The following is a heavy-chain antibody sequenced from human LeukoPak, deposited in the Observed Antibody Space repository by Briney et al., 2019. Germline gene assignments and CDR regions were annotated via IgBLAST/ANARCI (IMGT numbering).Heavy chain of an antibody. D-gene: IGHD3-3*01. CDR2: ITNNGGNM. J-gene: IGHJ4*02. V-gene: IGHV3-11*04. CDR1: GFTFSDHY. CDR3: ARAGKLRFLERRNCYFDY. Sequence: GGSLRLSCAASGFTFSDHYMSWIRQAPGKGLEWVSYITNNGGNMFYSESVKGRFTISRDNAKKSLYVQMNSLRAEDTAVYYCARAGKLRFLERRNCYFDYWGQGTLVTVSS.